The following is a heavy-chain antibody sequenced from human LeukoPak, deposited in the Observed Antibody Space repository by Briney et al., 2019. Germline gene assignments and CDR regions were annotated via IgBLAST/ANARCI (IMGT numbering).Heavy chain of an antibody. Sequence: SETLSLTCTVSGGSISSYFWSWIRQPPGKGLEWGAYIYYGGSTNYNTSPKRRVTISVDTSKNQFSLKRSSVTAAHTAVYYCGRWYSSTGGDYFDYWGQGTLVTVSS. CDR3: GRWYSSTGGDYFDY. D-gene: IGHD6-13*01. CDR2: IYYGGST. J-gene: IGHJ4*02. V-gene: IGHV4-59*01. CDR1: GGSISSYF.